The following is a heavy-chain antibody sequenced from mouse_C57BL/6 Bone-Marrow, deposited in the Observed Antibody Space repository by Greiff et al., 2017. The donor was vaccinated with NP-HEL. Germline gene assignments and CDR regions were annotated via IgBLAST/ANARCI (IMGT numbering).Heavy chain of an antibody. V-gene: IGHV1-53*01. Sequence: QVQLQQPGTELVKPGASVKLSCKASGYTFTSYWMHWVKQRPGQGLEWIGNINPSNGGTNYNEKFKSKATLTVDKSSSTAYMQLSSLTSEDSAVYYCARGAITTVVASWFAYWGQGTLVTVSA. CDR2: INPSNGGT. CDR3: ARGAITTVVASWFAY. D-gene: IGHD1-1*01. J-gene: IGHJ3*01. CDR1: GYTFTSYW.